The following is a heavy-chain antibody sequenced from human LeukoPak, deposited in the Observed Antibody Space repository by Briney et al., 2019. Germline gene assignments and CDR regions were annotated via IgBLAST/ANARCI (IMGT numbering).Heavy chain of an antibody. CDR3: ASTDLDSDLYSSGWYRFDY. J-gene: IGHJ4*02. D-gene: IGHD6-19*01. CDR1: GYTFTSYG. Sequence: ASVKVSCKASGYTFTSYGISWVRQAPGQGLEWMGWISAYNGNTNYAQKLQGRVTMATDTSTSTAYMELRSLRSDDTAVYYCASTDLDSDLYSSGWYRFDYWGQGTLVTVSS. V-gene: IGHV1-18*01. CDR2: ISAYNGNT.